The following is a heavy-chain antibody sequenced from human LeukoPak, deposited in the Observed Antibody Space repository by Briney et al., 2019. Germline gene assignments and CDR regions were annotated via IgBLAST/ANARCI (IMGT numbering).Heavy chain of an antibody. CDR3: AKVPRTNHDNFFDY. V-gene: IGHV3-7*01. CDR2: IKQDGSEK. D-gene: IGHD2-8*01. CDR1: GFTFSSYW. Sequence: GGSLRLSCAASGFTFSSYWMSWVRQAPGKGLEWVANIKQDGSEKYYVDSVKGRFTISRDNAKNSEYLQMNSLRAEDTALYYCAKVPRTNHDNFFDYWGQGTLVTVSS. J-gene: IGHJ4*02.